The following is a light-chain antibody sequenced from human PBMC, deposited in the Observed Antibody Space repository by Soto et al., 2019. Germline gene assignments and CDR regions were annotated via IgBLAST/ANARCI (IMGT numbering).Light chain of an antibody. J-gene: IGLJ1*01. V-gene: IGLV2-23*01. CDR2: EGS. CDR3: CAYLNSTSYV. Sequence: QSVLTQPASVSGSLGQSITISCTGTISDVGRFDVVPWYQQHPGQVPKLIIYEGSRRPSGVSSRFSGSKSGNTASLTISGSQAENEAHYYCCAYLNSTSYVFGSGTKV. CDR1: ISDVGRFDV.